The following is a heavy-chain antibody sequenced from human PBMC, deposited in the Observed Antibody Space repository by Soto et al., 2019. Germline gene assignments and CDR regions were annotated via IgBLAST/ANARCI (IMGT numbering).Heavy chain of an antibody. V-gene: IGHV1-18*01. D-gene: IGHD5-18*01. CDR3: ARVSGYSYGRI. CDR2: ISAYSGNT. J-gene: IGHJ3*02. CDR1: GYTFTSYG. Sequence: AASVKVSCKASGYTFTSYGISWVRQAPGQGLELMGWISAYSGNTNYAQKLQGRVTMTTXXXXXXAXMXLKXXXSGDTAVYYCARVSGYSYGRIWGQGTMDTVSS.